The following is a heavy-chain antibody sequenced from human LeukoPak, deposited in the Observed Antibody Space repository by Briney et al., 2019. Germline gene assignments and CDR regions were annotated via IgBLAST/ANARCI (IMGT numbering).Heavy chain of an antibody. CDR3: ARERSYYDSSGYYGY. CDR1: GFTFSDYY. V-gene: IGHV3-11*01. J-gene: IGHJ4*02. D-gene: IGHD3-22*01. Sequence: PGGSLRLSCEASGFTFSDYYMSWIRQAPGKGLEWVSYISSSGSTIYYADSVKGRFTISRDNAKNSLYLQMNSLRAEDTAVDYCARERSYYDSSGYYGYWGQGTLVTVSS. CDR2: ISSSGSTI.